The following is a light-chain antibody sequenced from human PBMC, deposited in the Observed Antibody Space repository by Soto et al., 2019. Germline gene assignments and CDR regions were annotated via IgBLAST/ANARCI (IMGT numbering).Light chain of an antibody. V-gene: IGKV1-12*01. CDR3: QQGNSFPLT. CDR1: QDIDSG. CDR2: TAS. Sequence: DIQMTQSPSSVSAAIGDRVTITCRASQDIDSGLAWFQQKPGEAPRLLIYTASSLHSGVPSRFSGAGSGTEFPLTISSLQPEDFATYFRQQGNSFPLTFGGGTKVEIK. J-gene: IGKJ4*01.